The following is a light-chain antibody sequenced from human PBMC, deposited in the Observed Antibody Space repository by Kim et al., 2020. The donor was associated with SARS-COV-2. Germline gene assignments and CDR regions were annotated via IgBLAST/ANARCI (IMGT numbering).Light chain of an antibody. V-gene: IGKV1-17*01. CDR2: GAS. CDR3: LQHNTCPIA. Sequence: DIQMTQSPSSLSASVGDRVTITCRASQDIRNDLGWYQQNPGRAPKRLIYGASSLQSGVPSRFSGSGSGTEFTLTISSLQPEDCATYFCLQHNTCPIACGQGTRLEIK. CDR1: QDIRND. J-gene: IGKJ5*01.